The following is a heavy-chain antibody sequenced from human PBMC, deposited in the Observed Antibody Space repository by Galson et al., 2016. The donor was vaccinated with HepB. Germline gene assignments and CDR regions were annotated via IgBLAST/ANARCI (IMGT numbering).Heavy chain of an antibody. J-gene: IGHJ4*02. CDR2: INAGSGNT. Sequence: SVKVSCKASGYPFTKFAMHWVRQAPGQGLEWMGWINAGSGNTKYSQKIQGRVTITRDTSASTAYMELSSLRSEDTAVYYCARGWVDYWGQGTLVTVSS. D-gene: IGHD1-26*01. CDR1: GYPFTKFA. CDR3: ARGWVDY. V-gene: IGHV1-3*01.